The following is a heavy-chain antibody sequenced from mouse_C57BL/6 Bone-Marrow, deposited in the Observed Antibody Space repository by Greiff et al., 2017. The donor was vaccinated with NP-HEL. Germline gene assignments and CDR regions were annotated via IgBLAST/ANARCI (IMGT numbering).Heavy chain of an antibody. CDR2: ISYDGSN. CDR1: GYSFTSGYY. D-gene: IGHD1-1*01. Sequence: EVKLEESGPGLVKPSQSLSLSCSVTGYSFTSGYYWNWIRQLPGNKLEWMGYISYDGSNNYNPSLKNRITITRDTSKNQFFLKLNSVTTEDTATYYCARVELYYGSSYFDYWGQGTTLTVSS. CDR3: ARVELYYGSSYFDY. V-gene: IGHV3-6*01. J-gene: IGHJ2*01.